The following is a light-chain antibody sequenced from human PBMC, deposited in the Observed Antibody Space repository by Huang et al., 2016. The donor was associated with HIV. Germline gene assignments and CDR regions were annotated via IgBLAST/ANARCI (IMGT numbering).Light chain of an antibody. J-gene: IGKJ4*01. CDR1: QCVRTN. CDR3: QQYNDWPPLT. Sequence: VMTQSPASLSASPGASVTLSCRASQCVRTNLAWYQQKPGQAPTLLMFGASTRATGTPPRFSGSGSGTDVTLTITSLQSSDSAIYYCQQYNDWPPLTFGGGTKVEI. V-gene: IGKV3D-15*01. CDR2: GAS.